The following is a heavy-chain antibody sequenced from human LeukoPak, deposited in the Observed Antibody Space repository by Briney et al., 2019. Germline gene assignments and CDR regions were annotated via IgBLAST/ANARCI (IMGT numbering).Heavy chain of an antibody. Sequence: GGSLGLSCAASGFTFSSYAMSWVRQAPGKGLEWVSAISGSGGSTYYADSVKGRFTISRDNSKNTLYLQMNSLRAEDTAVYYCAASTYYYGSGSYPRGHYYYGMDVWGQGTTVTVSS. J-gene: IGHJ6*02. D-gene: IGHD3-10*01. CDR2: ISGSGGST. CDR1: GFTFSSYA. V-gene: IGHV3-23*01. CDR3: AASTYYYGSGSYPRGHYYYGMDV.